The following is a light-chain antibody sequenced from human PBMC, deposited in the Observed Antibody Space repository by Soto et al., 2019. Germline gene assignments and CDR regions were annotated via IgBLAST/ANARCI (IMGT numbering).Light chain of an antibody. CDR1: QDIAIY. V-gene: IGKV1-9*01. CDR3: QQYGSSPPGLT. CDR2: AAS. J-gene: IGKJ4*01. Sequence: IQLTQSPSSLSASVGYRVTITCRASQDIAIYLAWYQQKPGEAPKLLIYAASTLYGGVPSRFSGSGSGTDFTLTISRLEPEDFAVYYCQQYGSSPPGLTFGGGTKVDIK.